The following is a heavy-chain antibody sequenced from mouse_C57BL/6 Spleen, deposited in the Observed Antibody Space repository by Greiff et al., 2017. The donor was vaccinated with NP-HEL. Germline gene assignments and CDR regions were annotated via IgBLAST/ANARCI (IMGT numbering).Heavy chain of an antibody. CDR3: AREDTTIRYYAMDD. Sequence: QVQLKQPGAELVKPGASVKLSCKASGYTFTSYWMHWVKQRPGQGLEWIGMIHPNSGSTNYNEKFKSKATLTVDKSSSTAYMQLSSLTSEDSAVYYCAREDTTIRYYAMDDWGQGTSVTVSS. D-gene: IGHD1-1*01. J-gene: IGHJ4*01. CDR1: GYTFTSYW. V-gene: IGHV1-64*01. CDR2: IHPNSGST.